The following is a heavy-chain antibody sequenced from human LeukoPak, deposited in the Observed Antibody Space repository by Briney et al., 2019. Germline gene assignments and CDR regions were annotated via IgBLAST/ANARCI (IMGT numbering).Heavy chain of an antibody. D-gene: IGHD3-22*01. J-gene: IGHJ4*02. CDR3: ARGRIDYFDSSGYSGYFDY. V-gene: IGHV4-38-2*01. CDR2: IYHSGST. CDR1: GYSISSGYY. Sequence: PSETLSLTCAVSGYSISSGYYWGWIRQPPGKGLEWIGSIYHSGSTYYNPSLKSRVTISVDTSQTQFSLKLSSVTAADKAVYYCARGRIDYFDSSGYSGYFDYWGQGTLVTVSS.